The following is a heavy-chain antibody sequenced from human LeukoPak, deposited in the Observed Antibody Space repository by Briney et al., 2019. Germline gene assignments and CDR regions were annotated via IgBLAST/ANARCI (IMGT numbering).Heavy chain of an antibody. CDR3: ARDFCSGGSCYPYYYYGMDV. CDR2: ISSSSSTI. D-gene: IGHD2-15*01. J-gene: IGHJ6*02. V-gene: IGHV3-48*01. Sequence: GGSLRLSCAASGFTFSGYSMNWVRQAPGKGLEWVSYISSSSSTIYYADSVKGRFTISRDNAKNSLYLQMNSLRAEDTAVYYCARDFCSGGSCYPYYYYGMDVWGQGTTVTVSS. CDR1: GFTFSGYS.